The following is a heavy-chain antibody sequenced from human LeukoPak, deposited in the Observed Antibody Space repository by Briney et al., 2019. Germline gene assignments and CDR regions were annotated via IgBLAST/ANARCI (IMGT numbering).Heavy chain of an antibody. J-gene: IGHJ3*02. CDR3: ARHPSCSSTSCYHDAFDI. D-gene: IGHD2-2*01. CDR1: GYTFTSYY. V-gene: IGHV1-46*03. CDR2: INPSGGST. Sequence: GASVKVSCKASGYTFTSYYMHWVRQAPGQGLEWMGIINPSGGSTSYAQKFQGRVTITSDTSTSTVYIELSSLSSDDTAVYYCARHPSCSSTSCYHDAFDIWGQGTMVTVSS.